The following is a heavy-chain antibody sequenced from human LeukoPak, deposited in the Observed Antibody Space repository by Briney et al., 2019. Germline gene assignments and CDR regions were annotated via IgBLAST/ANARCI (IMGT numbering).Heavy chain of an antibody. V-gene: IGHV4-34*01. J-gene: IGHJ5*02. Sequence: SETLSLTCAAYGGSFSGSFWSWIRQPPGQGLQWIGQIHHDGGTSYNPSLKSRVTMSIDTSNNQFSLKLSSVTAADTAVYYCARDLGYNWNSNWFDPWGQGTLVTVSS. D-gene: IGHD1-7*01. CDR3: ARDLGYNWNSNWFDP. CDR2: IHHDGGT. CDR1: GGSFSGSF.